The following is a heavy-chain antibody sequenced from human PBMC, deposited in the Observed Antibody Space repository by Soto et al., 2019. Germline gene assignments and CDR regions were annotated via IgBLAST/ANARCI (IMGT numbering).Heavy chain of an antibody. CDR3: ARRDCSSTSCPDGMDV. V-gene: IGHV1-8*01. CDR2: MNPNSGNT. Sequence: QVQLVQSGAEVKKPGASVKVSCKASGYTFTSYDINWVRQATGQGLEWMGWMNPNSGNTGYAQKFQGRVTMTRTTSISTAYMELSSLRSEDTAVYYCARRDCSSTSCPDGMDVWGQGTTVTVSS. J-gene: IGHJ6*02. CDR1: GYTFTSYD. D-gene: IGHD2-2*01.